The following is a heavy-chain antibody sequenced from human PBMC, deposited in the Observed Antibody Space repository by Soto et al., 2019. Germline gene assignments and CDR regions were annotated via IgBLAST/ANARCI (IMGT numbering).Heavy chain of an antibody. J-gene: IGHJ6*03. CDR3: ARGIHTYYDILTGYFQTYYYYYYMDV. V-gene: IGHV1-18*01. Sequence: QVQLVQSGAEVKKPGASVKVSCKASGYTFTSYGISWVRQAPGQGLEWMGWISAYNGNTNYAQKLQGRVTMTTDTSTSTAYMELRSLRSDDTAVYYCARGIHTYYDILTGYFQTYYYYYYMDVWGKGTTVTVSS. CDR2: ISAYNGNT. D-gene: IGHD3-9*01. CDR1: GYTFTSYG.